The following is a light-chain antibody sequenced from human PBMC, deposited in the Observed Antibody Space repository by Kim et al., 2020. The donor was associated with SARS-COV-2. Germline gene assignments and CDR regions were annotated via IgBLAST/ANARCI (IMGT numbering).Light chain of an antibody. V-gene: IGLV3-19*01. CDR1: SLRTYY. CDR3: NSRDNSGNQV. Sequence: VALGQTVRITCQGDSLRTYYASWYQHKPGQAPVLVIYGQNNRPSGIPGRVSGSRSGNTSSLTITGAQAEDEADYYCNSRDNSGNQVFGGGTQLTVL. J-gene: IGLJ3*02. CDR2: GQN.